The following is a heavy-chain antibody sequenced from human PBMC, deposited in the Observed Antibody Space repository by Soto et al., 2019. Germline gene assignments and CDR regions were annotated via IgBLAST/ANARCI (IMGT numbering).Heavy chain of an antibody. J-gene: IGHJ5*02. CDR2: IGGSGAST. CDR1: GFTFSSYA. Sequence: GGSLILSCAASGFTFSSYAMSWVRQAPGTGLEWVSAIGGSGASTYYADSVKGRFTISRDNSMNTLYLQMDSLRAEDTAIYYCTKEHSNYPDNWFDPWGQGTRVTVSS. D-gene: IGHD4-4*01. V-gene: IGHV3-23*01. CDR3: TKEHSNYPDNWFDP.